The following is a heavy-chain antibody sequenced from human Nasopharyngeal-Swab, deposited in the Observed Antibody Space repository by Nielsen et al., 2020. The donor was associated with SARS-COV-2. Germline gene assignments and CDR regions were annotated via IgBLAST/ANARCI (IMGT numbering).Heavy chain of an antibody. CDR2: INPNSGAT. Sequence: SVNVSCKTSGYIFTGYYIQWVRQAPGQGLEWMGRINPNSGATKSAQRFQGRVTMTSDTSISTAYMDLSSLTSDDTALYYCAREHPTTRASDYWGQGTLVTVSS. CDR3: AREHPTTRASDY. V-gene: IGHV1-2*06. D-gene: IGHD4-11*01. J-gene: IGHJ4*02. CDR1: GYIFTGYY.